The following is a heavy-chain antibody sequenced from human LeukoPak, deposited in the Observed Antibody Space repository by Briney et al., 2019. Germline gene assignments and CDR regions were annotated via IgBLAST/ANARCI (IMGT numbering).Heavy chain of an antibody. Sequence: GGSLRLSCAASGFTFSSYAMSWVRQAPGKGLEWVSAISGSGGSTYYADSVKGRFTISRDNSKNTLYLQMNSLRAEDTAVYYCAKGVMARRVPGVIFFDYWGQGTLVTVSS. CDR3: AKGVMARRVPGVIFFDY. D-gene: IGHD3-10*01. V-gene: IGHV3-23*01. CDR2: ISGSGGST. CDR1: GFTFSSYA. J-gene: IGHJ4*02.